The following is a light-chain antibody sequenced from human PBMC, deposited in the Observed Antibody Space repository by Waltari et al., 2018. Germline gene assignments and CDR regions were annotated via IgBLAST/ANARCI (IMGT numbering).Light chain of an antibody. V-gene: IGLV2-23*01. J-gene: IGLJ3*02. CDR1: TSDIGTYDV. CDR3: CSFANDSRV. CDR2: EGS. Sequence: QSALTQPASVSGSPGQSITISCTGTTSDIGTYDVVSWFQQRPGKAPQPRFSEGSNRASRWSRLCSGARSGNTASLTISGLQAEDEADYYCCSFANDSRVFGGGTKVTVL.